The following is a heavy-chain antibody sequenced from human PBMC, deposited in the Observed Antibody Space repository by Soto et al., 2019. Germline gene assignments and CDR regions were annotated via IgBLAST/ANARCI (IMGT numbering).Heavy chain of an antibody. D-gene: IGHD2-2*01. CDR3: ARGPGSTGYVGLEHYFAY. CDR1: GFSVTNNY. Sequence: EVQVVESGGGLVQPGGSLRLSCAASGFSVTNNYMNWVRQAPGKGLEWVSIIDIGGNTYYADSVKDRFNIYRDNARNTLYLHKDRLRAEETAVNYCARGPGSTGYVGLEHYFAYWGQGTLVTVSP. J-gene: IGHJ4*02. CDR2: IDIGGNT. V-gene: IGHV3-66*01.